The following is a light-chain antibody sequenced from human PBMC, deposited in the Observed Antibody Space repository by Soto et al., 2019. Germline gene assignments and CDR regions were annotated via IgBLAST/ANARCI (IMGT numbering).Light chain of an antibody. CDR1: QSVGGH. J-gene: IGKJ4*01. CDR3: QPYNNWPLT. Sequence: EIVLTQSPDSLSLSPGDRATLSCRASQSVGGHLAWYQQRPGQAPRLLIFDTSVTATGIPARFSGSGPGPEFTLTINSLQSEDFAIYYCQPYNNWPLTFGGGTKVDIK. V-gene: IGKV3D-15*01. CDR2: DTS.